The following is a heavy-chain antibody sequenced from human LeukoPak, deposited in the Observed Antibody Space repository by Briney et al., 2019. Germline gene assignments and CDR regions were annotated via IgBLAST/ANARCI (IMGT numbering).Heavy chain of an antibody. J-gene: IGHJ3*02. CDR3: ARGRMYDAFDI. D-gene: IGHD2-15*01. CDR2: INGYNGNT. V-gene: IGHV1-18*01. Sequence: ASAKVSCKTSGYTFSSYGISWVRQAPGQGLEWMGWINGYNGNTNYAQKFQGRVTVTTDKSTSTVYMELRSLRSDDTAVYYCARGRMYDAFDIWGQGTMVTVSS. CDR1: GYTFSSYG.